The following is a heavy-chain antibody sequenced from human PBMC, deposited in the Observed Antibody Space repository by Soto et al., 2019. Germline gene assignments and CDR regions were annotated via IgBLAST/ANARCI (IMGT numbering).Heavy chain of an antibody. V-gene: IGHV3-30*18. J-gene: IGHJ6*02. D-gene: IGHD3-10*01. Sequence: GGSLRLSCSASGFIFSRYGMHWVRQAPGKGLEGVAVISYDGRNKYYTSSVKGRFTISRDNSKNTLFLQMSSLRTEDTAVYFCAKTDRKLPLWFTIGDVWGQGTTVTV. CDR1: GFIFSRYG. CDR2: ISYDGRNK. CDR3: AKTDRKLPLWFTIGDV.